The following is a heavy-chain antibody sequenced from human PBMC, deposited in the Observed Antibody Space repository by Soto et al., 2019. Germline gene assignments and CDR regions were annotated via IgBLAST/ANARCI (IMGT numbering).Heavy chain of an antibody. V-gene: IGHV3-21*01. Sequence: EVQLVESGGGLVKPGGSLRLSCAASGFTFSSYSMNWVRQAPGKGLEWVSSISSSSSYIYYADSVKGRFTISRVNAKNSLYLQMNSLRAEDTAVYYCARDLCSSWVPYYCYYGMDVWGQGTTVTVSS. D-gene: IGHD6-13*01. CDR2: ISSSSSYI. J-gene: IGHJ6*02. CDR3: ARDLCSSWVPYYCYYGMDV. CDR1: GFTFSSYS.